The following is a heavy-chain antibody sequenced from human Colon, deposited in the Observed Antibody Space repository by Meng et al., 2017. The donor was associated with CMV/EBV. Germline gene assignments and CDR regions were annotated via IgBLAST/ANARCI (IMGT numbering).Heavy chain of an antibody. Sequence: GGSLRLSCAASGFTFSTYSMNWVRQAPGKGLEWVSSISSGSSDIYYADSVKGRFTILRDSAQNLLYLEMIGLRAEDTAVYYCARVRLPGAYHDSDGSPIKNWFDPWGQGTLVTVSS. CDR2: ISSGSSDI. CDR3: ARVRLPGAYHDSDGSPIKNWFDP. D-gene: IGHD3-22*01. CDR1: GFTFSTYS. J-gene: IGHJ5*02. V-gene: IGHV3-21*06.